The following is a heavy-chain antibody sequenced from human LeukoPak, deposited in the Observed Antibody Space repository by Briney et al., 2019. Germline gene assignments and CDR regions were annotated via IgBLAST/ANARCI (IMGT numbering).Heavy chain of an antibody. J-gene: IGHJ6*02. Sequence: GGSLRLSCAASGFTFSSYSMNWVRQAPGKGREWVSSISSSSSYIYYADSVKGRFTISRDNAKNSLYLQMNSLRAEDTAVYYCARGRVDYGGNSFYYYYGMDVWGQGTTVTVSS. CDR2: ISSSSSYI. CDR3: ARGRVDYGGNSFYYYYGMDV. D-gene: IGHD4-23*01. CDR1: GFTFSSYS. V-gene: IGHV3-21*01.